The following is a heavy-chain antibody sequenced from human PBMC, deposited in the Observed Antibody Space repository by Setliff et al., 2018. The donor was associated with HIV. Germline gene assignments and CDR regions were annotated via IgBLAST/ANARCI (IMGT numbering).Heavy chain of an antibody. D-gene: IGHD1-26*01. CDR1: GGSISNYY. V-gene: IGHV4-59*01. CDR2: IYYSGST. J-gene: IGHJ6*03. Sequence: SETLSLTCTVSGGSISNYYWSWIRQPPGKGLQWIGYIYYSGSTNYNPSLKSRVTISVDTSKNQFSLKLSSVTAADTAVYYCARAGVGSPFYYYYYMDVWGKGTTVTVSS. CDR3: ARAGVGSPFYYYYYMDV.